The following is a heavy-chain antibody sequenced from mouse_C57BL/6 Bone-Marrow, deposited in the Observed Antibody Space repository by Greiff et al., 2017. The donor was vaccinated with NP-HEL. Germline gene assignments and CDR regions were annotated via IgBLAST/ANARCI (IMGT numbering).Heavy chain of an antibody. V-gene: IGHV5-9*01. CDR2: ISGGGGNT. D-gene: IGHD2-3*01. Sequence: EVKLVESGGGLVKPGGSLKLSCAASGFTFSSYTMSWVRQTPEKRLEWVATISGGGGNTYYPDSVKGRFTISRDNAKNTLYLQMSSLRSEDTALYYCARRTGWLFAYWGQGTLVTVSA. CDR1: GFTFSSYT. CDR3: ARRTGWLFAY. J-gene: IGHJ3*01.